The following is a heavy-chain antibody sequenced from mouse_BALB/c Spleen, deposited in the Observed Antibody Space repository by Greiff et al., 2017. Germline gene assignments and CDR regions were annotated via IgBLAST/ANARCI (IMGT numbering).Heavy chain of an antibody. Sequence: EVKLLESGGGLVQPGGSMKLSCVASGFTFSNYWMNWVRQSPEKGLEWVAEIRLKSNNYATHYAESVKGRFTISRDDSKSSVYLQMNNLRAEDTGIYYCTPDGSSYGGAMDYWGQGTSVTVSS. CDR3: TPDGSSYGGAMDY. D-gene: IGHD1-1*01. V-gene: IGHV6-6*02. J-gene: IGHJ4*01. CDR1: GFTFSNYW. CDR2: IRLKSNNYAT.